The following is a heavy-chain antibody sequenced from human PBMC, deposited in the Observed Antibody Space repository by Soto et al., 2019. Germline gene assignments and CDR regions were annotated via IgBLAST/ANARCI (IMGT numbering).Heavy chain of an antibody. D-gene: IGHD3-22*01. J-gene: IGHJ4*02. CDR2: IGGSGRTT. CDR1: AFTFNNYA. CDR3: AKSRYSASSGDFYDY. V-gene: IGHV3-23*01. Sequence: GGSLRLSCAASAFTFNNYAMSWVRQAPGKGLEWVSGIGGSGRTTYYADSVKGRFTISRDNSNNTLFLQMNSLRAEDTAVYYCAKSRYSASSGDFYDYWGQGTLVTVSS.